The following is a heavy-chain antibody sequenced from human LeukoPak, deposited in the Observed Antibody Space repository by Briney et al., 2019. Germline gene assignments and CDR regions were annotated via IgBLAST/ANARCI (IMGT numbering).Heavy chain of an antibody. CDR2: ISSSSSYI. Sequence: GGSLRLSCAASGFTFSSYSMNWVRQAPGKGLEWVSSISSSSSYIYYADSVKGRFTISRDNAKNSLYLQMNSLRAEDTAVYYCARVAPSDGRLRYFDWLLGGGPDYWGQGTLVTVSS. CDR1: GFTFSSYS. CDR3: ARVAPSDGRLRYFDWLLGGGPDY. V-gene: IGHV3-21*01. D-gene: IGHD3-9*01. J-gene: IGHJ4*02.